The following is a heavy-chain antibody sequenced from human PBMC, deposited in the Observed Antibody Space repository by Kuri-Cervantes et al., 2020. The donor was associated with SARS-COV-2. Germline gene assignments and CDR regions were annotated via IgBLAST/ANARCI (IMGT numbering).Heavy chain of an antibody. Sequence: SVKVSCKASGGTFSSYAISWVRQAPGQGLEWMGGIIPIFGTANYAQKFQGRVTITADESTSTAYMELSSLRSEDTAVYYCARDLGYSSGWGGLRGMDVWGQGTTVTVSS. CDR3: ARDLGYSSGWGGLRGMDV. D-gene: IGHD6-19*01. V-gene: IGHV1-69*13. J-gene: IGHJ6*02. CDR2: IIPIFGTA. CDR1: GGTFSSYA.